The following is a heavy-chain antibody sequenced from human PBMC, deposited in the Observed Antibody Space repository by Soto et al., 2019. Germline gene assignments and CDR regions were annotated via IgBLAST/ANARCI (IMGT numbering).Heavy chain of an antibody. V-gene: IGHV3-33*01. Sequence: PGGSLRLSCAASRFTFSSYGMHWVRQAPGKGLEWVAVIWYDGSNKYYADSVKGRFTISRDNSKNTLYLQLDSLTGADTAVYYCARAKAVVIAALDIWGQGTMVTVS. CDR2: IWYDGSNK. CDR3: ARAKAVVIAALDI. CDR1: RFTFSSYG. J-gene: IGHJ3*02. D-gene: IGHD2-21*01.